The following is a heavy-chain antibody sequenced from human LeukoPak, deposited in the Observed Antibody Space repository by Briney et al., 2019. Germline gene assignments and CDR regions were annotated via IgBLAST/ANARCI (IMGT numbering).Heavy chain of an antibody. V-gene: IGHV4-59*01. Sequence: PSETLSLTCTVSGGSISSYYWSWIRQPPGKGLEWIGYIYYSGSTNYNPSLKSRVTISVDTSKNQFSLELSSVTAADTAVYYCAIRGHCSGGSCYSFAFDIWGQGTMVTVSS. CDR3: AIRGHCSGGSCYSFAFDI. J-gene: IGHJ3*02. CDR1: GGSISSYY. CDR2: IYYSGST. D-gene: IGHD2-15*01.